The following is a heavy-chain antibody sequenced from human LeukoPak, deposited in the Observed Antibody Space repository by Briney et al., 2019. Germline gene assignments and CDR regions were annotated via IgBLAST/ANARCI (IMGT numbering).Heavy chain of an antibody. J-gene: IGHJ5*02. V-gene: IGHV4-59*01. Sequence: PSETPSLTCTLPVGSLSGYYWSWIREPPGEGLECIAYVHYSESANYYPSLKSRVTISLDKPKKQFYLKLSSVNAADTAVYYCARDRVDSSGLWRFDPWGQGTLVTVSS. CDR1: VGSLSGYY. CDR2: VHYSESA. CDR3: ARDRVDSSGLWRFDP. D-gene: IGHD3-22*01.